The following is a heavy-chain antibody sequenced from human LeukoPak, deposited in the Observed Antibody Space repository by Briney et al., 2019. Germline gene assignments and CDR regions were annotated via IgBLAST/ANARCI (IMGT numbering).Heavy chain of an antibody. J-gene: IGHJ6*03. Sequence: PGGSLRLSCAASGFPFSNFAMSWVRQAPGKGLEWVSAICGGGDNTYFADSVKGRFTISRDNSKNTLFLQMVSLRAEDTAVYYCAKFEGALLGNYYMDVWGKGTTVTVSS. CDR1: GFPFSNFA. CDR2: ICGGGDNT. CDR3: AKFEGALLGNYYMDV. V-gene: IGHV3-23*01.